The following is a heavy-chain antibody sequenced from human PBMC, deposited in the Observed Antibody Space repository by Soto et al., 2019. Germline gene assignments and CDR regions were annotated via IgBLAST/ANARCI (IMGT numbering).Heavy chain of an antibody. J-gene: IGHJ4*02. D-gene: IGHD3-3*01. CDR3: ARGGRSDFWSGYYKGFDY. Sequence: SEALSLTCTVSGGSISSGGYYWSWIRHHPGKGLEWIGYIYYSGITYYNPSLKSRVTISVDTSKNQFSLKLSSVTAADTAVYYCARGGRSDFWSGYYKGFDYWGQGTLVTVSS. V-gene: IGHV4-31*03. CDR2: IYYSGIT. CDR1: GGSISSGGYY.